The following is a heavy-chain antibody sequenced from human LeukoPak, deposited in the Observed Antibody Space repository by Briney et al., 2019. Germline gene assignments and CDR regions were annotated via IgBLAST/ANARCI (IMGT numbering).Heavy chain of an antibody. CDR2: IYYTGNT. J-gene: IGHJ4*02. V-gene: IGHV4-59*01. CDR3: ARASGSYPTPFDY. D-gene: IGHD1-26*01. CDR1: GDSITSSY. Sequence: SETLSLTCTVSGDSITSSYWSWIRQPPGKGLEWIGYIYYTGNTNYNPSLKSRVTISVDTSKNQFSLKLSSVTAADTAVYYCARASGSYPTPFDYWGQGTLVTVSS.